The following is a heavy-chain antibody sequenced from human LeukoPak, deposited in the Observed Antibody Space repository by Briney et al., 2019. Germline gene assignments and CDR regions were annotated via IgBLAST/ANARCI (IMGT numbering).Heavy chain of an antibody. J-gene: IGHJ4*02. CDR1: GGTFSSYA. CDR2: IIPIFGTA. V-gene: IGHV1-69*05. Sequence: GASVKVFCKASGGTFSSYAISWVRQAPGQGLEWMGGIIPIFGTANYAQKFQGRATITTDESTSTAYMELSSLRSEDTAVYYCARAGDYYDSSGADYWGQGTLVTVSS. D-gene: IGHD3-22*01. CDR3: ARAGDYYDSSGADY.